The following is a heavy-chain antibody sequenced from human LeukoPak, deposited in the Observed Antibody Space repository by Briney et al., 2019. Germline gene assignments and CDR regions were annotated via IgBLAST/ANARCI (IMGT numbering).Heavy chain of an antibody. CDR1: GFTFSSYG. CDR3: AKEGEYYDFWSGYYRYYFDY. J-gene: IGHJ4*02. Sequence: PGRSLRLSCAASGFTFSSYGMHWVRQAPGKGLEWVAVISYDGSNKYYADSVKGRFTISRDNSKNTLYLQMNSLRAEDTAVYYCAKEGEYYDFWSGYYRYYFDYWGQGTLATVSS. V-gene: IGHV3-30*18. D-gene: IGHD3-3*01. CDR2: ISYDGSNK.